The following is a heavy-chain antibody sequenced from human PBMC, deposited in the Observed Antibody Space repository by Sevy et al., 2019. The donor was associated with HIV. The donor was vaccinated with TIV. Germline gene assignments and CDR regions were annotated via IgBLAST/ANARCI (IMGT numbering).Heavy chain of an antibody. CDR3: AKGSGIAAARQSLYFDY. J-gene: IGHJ4*02. CDR2: ISGSGGST. CDR1: GFTFSSYA. V-gene: IGHV3-23*01. D-gene: IGHD6-13*01. Sequence: GGSLRLSCAASGFTFSSYAMSWVRQAPGKGLEWVSAISGSGGSTYYADSVKGRFTISRDNSKNTLYLQMNSLRAEETAVYYCAKGSGIAAARQSLYFDYWGQGTLVTVSS.